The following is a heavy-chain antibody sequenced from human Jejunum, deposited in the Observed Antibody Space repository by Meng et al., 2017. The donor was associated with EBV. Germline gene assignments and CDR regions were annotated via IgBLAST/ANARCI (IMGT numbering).Heavy chain of an antibody. CDR2: IYYSGST. J-gene: IGHJ4*02. CDR3: ARGGGIVVAGE. V-gene: IGHV4-39*07. CDR1: GGSITSKNWY. D-gene: IGHD6-19*01. Sequence: QLQLQESGPGLVKPSXXLSLTCTVSGGSITSKNWYWSWIRQPPGKGLEWIGSIYYSGSTYYNPSLKSRVTISVDTSKNQFSLKLSSVTAADTAVYYCARGGGIVVAGEWGQGNLVYVSS.